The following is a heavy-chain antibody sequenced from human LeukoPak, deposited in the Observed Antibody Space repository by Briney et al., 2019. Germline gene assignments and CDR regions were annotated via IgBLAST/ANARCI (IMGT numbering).Heavy chain of an antibody. V-gene: IGHV3-21*04. CDR1: GFSFSNQN. Sequence: PGGSLRLSCAASGFSFSNQNMNWVRQAPGKGLEWVSSISRTSNYIYYAGSVKGRFSVSRDNSKSSLYLQMNSLTVEDTAIYYCARGGDAGRYWFFDLWGRGILVTVSS. D-gene: IGHD2-21*01. CDR3: ARGGDAGRYWFFDL. CDR2: ISRTSNYI. J-gene: IGHJ2*01.